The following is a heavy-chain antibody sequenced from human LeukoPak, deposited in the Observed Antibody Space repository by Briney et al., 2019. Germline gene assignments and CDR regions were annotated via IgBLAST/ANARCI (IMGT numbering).Heavy chain of an antibody. CDR1: GGSISSYY. CDR2: IYYSGST. CDR3: ARVKSSRVVAATVDY. J-gene: IGHJ4*02. V-gene: IGHV4-59*01. Sequence: KSSETLSLTCIVSGGSISSYYWSWIRQPPGKGLEWIGYIYYSGSTNYNPSLKSRVTISVDTSKNQFPLKLNSVTAADTAVYYCARVKSSRVVAATVDYWGQGTLVTVSS. D-gene: IGHD2-15*01.